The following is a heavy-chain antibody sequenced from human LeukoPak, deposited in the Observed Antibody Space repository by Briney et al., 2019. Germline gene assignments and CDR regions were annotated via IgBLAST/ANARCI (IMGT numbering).Heavy chain of an antibody. Sequence: GGSLRLSWAASGFTFSTYWMHWVRQAQGTGLVWVSRINGDGSTTTYADSVKGRFTISRDNAKSTLYLQVNSLRVEDAAVYYCARVVLSGAYQIDLWGQGTLVTVSS. J-gene: IGHJ5*02. CDR1: GFTFSTYW. V-gene: IGHV3-74*01. CDR3: ARVVLSGAYQIDL. CDR2: INGDGSTT. D-gene: IGHD2/OR15-2a*01.